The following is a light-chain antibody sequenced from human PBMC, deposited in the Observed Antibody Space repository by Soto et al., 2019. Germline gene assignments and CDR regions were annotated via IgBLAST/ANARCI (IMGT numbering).Light chain of an antibody. CDR2: GVS. CDR1: QSVSSN. Sequence: EIVMTQSPATLSVSPGERATLSCMASQSVSSNLAWYQQKPGQAPRLLIYGVSTRATGIPARFSGSGSGTEFTLTISSLQSEDFAVYYCQQYNNWPQTFGQGTKVDIK. V-gene: IGKV3-15*01. CDR3: QQYNNWPQT. J-gene: IGKJ1*01.